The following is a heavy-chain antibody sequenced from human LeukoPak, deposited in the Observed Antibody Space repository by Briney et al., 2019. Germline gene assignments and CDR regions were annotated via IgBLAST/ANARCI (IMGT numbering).Heavy chain of an antibody. D-gene: IGHD3-16*01. CDR1: GYSFTTYW. CDR2: IYAGDSST. Sequence: GESLKISCKGSGYSFTTYWIAWVRQMPGKGLEWMGVIYAGDSSTTYSPSFQGQVTISVDKSISTAYLQWSSLKASDSAIYYCARHSCYDSWGQGTLVTVSS. V-gene: IGHV5-51*01. CDR3: ARHSCYDS. J-gene: IGHJ4*02.